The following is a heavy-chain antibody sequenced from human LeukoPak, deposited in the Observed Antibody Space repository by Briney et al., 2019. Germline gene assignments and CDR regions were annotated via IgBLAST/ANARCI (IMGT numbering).Heavy chain of an antibody. CDR2: ISYDGSNK. D-gene: IGHD6-19*01. Sequence: GGSLRLACAASGFTFSSYGMHWVRRAPGKGLEWVAVISYDGSNKYYADSVKGRFTISRDNSKNTLYLQMNSLRAEDTAVYYCAKDAGSVAGIMDYWGQGTLVTVSS. V-gene: IGHV3-30*18. CDR3: AKDAGSVAGIMDY. J-gene: IGHJ4*02. CDR1: GFTFSSYG.